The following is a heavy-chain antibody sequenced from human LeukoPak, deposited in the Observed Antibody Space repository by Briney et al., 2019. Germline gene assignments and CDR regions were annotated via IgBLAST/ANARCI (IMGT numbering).Heavy chain of an antibody. D-gene: IGHD5-12*01. Sequence: GGSLRLSCAASGFTFSSYSMNWVRQAPGKGLEWVSLIYSGSSTYYADSVKGRFTISRDKSKNTLYLQMSSLRVEDTAVYYCAMGAIVATIDYWGQGTLVTVSS. V-gene: IGHV3-66*01. CDR3: AMGAIVATIDY. J-gene: IGHJ4*02. CDR1: GFTFSSYS. CDR2: IYSGSST.